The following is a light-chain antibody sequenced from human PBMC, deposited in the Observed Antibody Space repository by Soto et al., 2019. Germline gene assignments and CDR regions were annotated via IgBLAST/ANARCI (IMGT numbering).Light chain of an antibody. J-gene: IGLJ3*02. CDR1: SSDVGAHKF. CDR3: SSYSSTSTPWV. V-gene: IGLV2-14*01. Sequence: QSALTQPASVSGSPGQSITIFCTGTSSDVGAHKFVSWYRHHPGRAPQVMIYEVTNRPSGVSSRFSGSKSGNTASLTISGLQPEDEGDYYCSSYSSTSTPWVFGGGTKLTVL. CDR2: EVT.